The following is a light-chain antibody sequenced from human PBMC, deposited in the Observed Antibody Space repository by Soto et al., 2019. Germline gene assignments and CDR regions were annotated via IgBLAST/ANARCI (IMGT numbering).Light chain of an antibody. V-gene: IGLV1-44*01. Sequence: QSVLTQPPSASGTPGQRVTISCSGSSSNIGSNTVSWYQQLPQRAPKLLIFSNNQRPSGVPDRLSGSKSGTSASLAIRGLQSEDEGDYYCAAWDDSLNGVVFGGGTKLTV. CDR2: SNN. J-gene: IGLJ2*01. CDR3: AAWDDSLNGVV. CDR1: SSNIGSNT.